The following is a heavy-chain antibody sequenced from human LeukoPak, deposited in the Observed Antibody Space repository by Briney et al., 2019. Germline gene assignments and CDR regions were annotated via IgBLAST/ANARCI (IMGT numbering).Heavy chain of an antibody. CDR2: IYSSGST. J-gene: IGHJ4*02. CDR3: ARLARGSADF. CDR1: GGSISNKNYY. Sequence: SETLSLTCSVSGGSISNKNYYWGWIRQSPGKGLEWIGSIYSSGSTYYNPSLNSRVTISADTSKNQLSLKVSSVTAADTAVYYCARLARGSADFWGQGILVTVSS. V-gene: IGHV4-39*01. D-gene: IGHD3-10*01.